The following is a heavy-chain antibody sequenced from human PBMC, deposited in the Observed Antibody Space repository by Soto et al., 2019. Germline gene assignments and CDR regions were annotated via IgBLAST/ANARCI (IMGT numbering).Heavy chain of an antibody. CDR2: ISSSSSYI. D-gene: IGHD5-18*01. J-gene: IGHJ4*02. CDR1: GFTFSSYS. Sequence: PGGSLRLSCAASGFTFSSYSMYWVRQAPGKGLEWVSSISSSSSYIYYADSVKGRFTISRDNAKNSLYLQMNSLRAEDTAVYYCARDQPGYSYGYGLGYWGQGTLVTISS. V-gene: IGHV3-21*01. CDR3: ARDQPGYSYGYGLGY.